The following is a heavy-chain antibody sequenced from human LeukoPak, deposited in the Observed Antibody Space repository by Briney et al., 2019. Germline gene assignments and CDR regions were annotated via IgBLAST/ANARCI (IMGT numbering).Heavy chain of an antibody. D-gene: IGHD4-17*01. V-gene: IGHV3-7*03. CDR2: INQDGSEK. Sequence: GGSLRLSCAASRFTFSNYWMNWFRQAPGKGLEWVANINQDGSEKNYVDSVKGRFTISRDNSKNTLYLQMNSLRAEDTAVYYCANRYGDDTDYWGQGTLVTVSS. J-gene: IGHJ4*02. CDR3: ANRYGDDTDY. CDR1: RFTFSNYW.